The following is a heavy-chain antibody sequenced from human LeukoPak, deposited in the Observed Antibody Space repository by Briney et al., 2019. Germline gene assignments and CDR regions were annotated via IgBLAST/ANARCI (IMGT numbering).Heavy chain of an antibody. CDR1: GFTFSNAW. CDR3: ATKPSTMVRGVIPNWFDP. D-gene: IGHD3-10*01. J-gene: IGHJ5*02. V-gene: IGHV3-23*01. CDR2: ISGSGGTT. Sequence: GGSLRLSCAASGFTFSNAWMSWVRQAPGKGLEWVSVISGSGGTTAYAASVKGRFTISRDNSENTLYLQMNSLRAEDTAVYYCATKPSTMVRGVIPNWFDPWGQGTLVTVSS.